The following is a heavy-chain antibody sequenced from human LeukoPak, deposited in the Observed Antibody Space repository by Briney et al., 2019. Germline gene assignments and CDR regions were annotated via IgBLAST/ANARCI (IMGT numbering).Heavy chain of an antibody. D-gene: IGHD3-22*01. J-gene: IGHJ4*02. CDR1: GFTFSSYG. CDR3: ARESYYYDSSGYLDY. CDR2: IRYDGSNK. Sequence: GGSLRLSCAASGFTFSSYGMHWVRQAPGKGLEWVAFIRYDGSNKYYADSVKGRFTISRDNSKNTLYLQMNSLRAEDTAVYYCARESYYYDSSGYLDYWGQGTLVTVSS. V-gene: IGHV3-30*02.